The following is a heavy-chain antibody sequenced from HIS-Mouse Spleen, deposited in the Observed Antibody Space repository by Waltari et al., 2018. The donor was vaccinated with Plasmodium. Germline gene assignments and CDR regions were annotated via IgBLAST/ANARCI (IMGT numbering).Heavy chain of an antibody. D-gene: IGHD1-7*01. J-gene: IGHJ6*02. CDR1: GYTFTSYD. CDR2: RNRNSGNN. CDR3: ARGGLRTGTLYYYYGMDV. Sequence: QVQLVQSGAEVKKPGASVKVSCKASGYTFTSYDINWVRQATGQGLEWMGWRNRNSGNNGYGQKVQGKDTMTMKASIRTAYMELSSLRSEDTAVYYCARGGLRTGTLYYYYGMDVWGQGTTVTVSS. V-gene: IGHV1-8*01.